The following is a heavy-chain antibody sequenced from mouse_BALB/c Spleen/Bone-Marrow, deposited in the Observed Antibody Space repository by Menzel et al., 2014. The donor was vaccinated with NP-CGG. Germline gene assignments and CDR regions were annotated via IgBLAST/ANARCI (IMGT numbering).Heavy chain of an antibody. CDR3: VRETKVVADFDY. J-gene: IGHJ2*01. D-gene: IGHD1-1*01. Sequence: EVQLQQSGPDLVKPSQSPSLTCTVTGYSITSGYCWHWIRQFPGNKLEWMGYIHYSGNTDYNPSLKSRISITRDTSKNQFFLQLNSVTTEDTATYYCVRETKVVADFDYWGQGTTLTVSS. V-gene: IGHV3-1*02. CDR1: GYSITSGYC. CDR2: IHYSGNT.